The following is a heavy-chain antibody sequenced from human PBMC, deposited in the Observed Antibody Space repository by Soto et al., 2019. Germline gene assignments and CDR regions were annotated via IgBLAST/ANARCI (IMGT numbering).Heavy chain of an antibody. Sequence: ASVKVSCKASGFTFTGDYMHWVRQAPGEGLEWMGWINPNSGGTNYAQKFQGRVIMTRDTSISTAYMELTRLTSDDTAVYYCVSPWNYWGQGTLVTVSS. CDR3: VSPWNY. V-gene: IGHV1-2*02. D-gene: IGHD1-1*01. CDR2: INPNSGGT. CDR1: GFTFTGDY. J-gene: IGHJ4*02.